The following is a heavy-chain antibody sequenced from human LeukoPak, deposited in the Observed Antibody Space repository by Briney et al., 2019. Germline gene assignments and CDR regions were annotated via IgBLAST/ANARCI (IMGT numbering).Heavy chain of an antibody. CDR2: VYYSGSS. D-gene: IGHD5-24*01. Sequence: SETLSLTCTVSSGSISSYYWSWIRQPPGKGLEWIGYVYYSGSSNYNPSLKSRVTMSVDTSKNQFSLKLSSVTAADTAVYYCARGARAGYNLEPFDYWGQGTLVTVSS. V-gene: IGHV4-59*08. J-gene: IGHJ4*02. CDR3: ARGARAGYNLEPFDY. CDR1: SGSISSYY.